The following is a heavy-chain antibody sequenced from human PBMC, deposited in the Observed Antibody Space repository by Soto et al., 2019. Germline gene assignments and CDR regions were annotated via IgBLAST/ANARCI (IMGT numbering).Heavy chain of an antibody. CDR1: GYTFTSYA. CDR3: ARELAGYCSGGSCFVVDWFDP. V-gene: IGHV1-3*01. D-gene: IGHD2-15*01. Sequence: ASVKVSCKASGYTFTSYAMHWVRQAPGQRLEWMGWINAGNGNTKYSQKFQGRVTMTRDTSISTAYMELSRLRSDDTAVYYCARELAGYCSGGSCFVVDWFDPWGQGTLVTVSS. J-gene: IGHJ5*02. CDR2: INAGNGNT.